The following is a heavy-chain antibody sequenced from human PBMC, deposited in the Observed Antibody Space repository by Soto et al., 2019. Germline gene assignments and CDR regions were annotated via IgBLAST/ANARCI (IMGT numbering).Heavy chain of an antibody. D-gene: IGHD6-13*01. V-gene: IGHV4-39*01. J-gene: IGHJ6*03. CDR2: ISYTGNT. Sequence: LQESGPGLVKPSETLSLTCSVFGDSISSRSYYWAWIRRPPGMGLEWIASISYTGNTYYNPSLTSRAAISGDTSKYQFSLKLSFVTAADTAVYYCARFSWYDGDSITNYYMDFWGNGATVTVSS. CDR1: GDSISSRSYY. CDR3: ARFSWYDGDSITNYYMDF.